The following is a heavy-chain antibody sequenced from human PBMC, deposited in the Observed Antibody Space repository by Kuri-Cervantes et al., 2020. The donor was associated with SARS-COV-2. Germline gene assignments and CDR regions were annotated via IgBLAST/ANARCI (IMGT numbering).Heavy chain of an antibody. J-gene: IGHJ4*02. Sequence: GESLKISCAASGFTFSSYAMSWVRQAPGKGLEWVSVIYSGGSSTYYADSVKGRFTISRDNSKNTLYLQMNSLRAEDTAVNYCAKGGLDSGWGYWGQGTLVTVSS. CDR1: GFTFSSYA. V-gene: IGHV3-23*03. D-gene: IGHD6-19*01. CDR3: AKGGLDSGWGY. CDR2: IYSGGSST.